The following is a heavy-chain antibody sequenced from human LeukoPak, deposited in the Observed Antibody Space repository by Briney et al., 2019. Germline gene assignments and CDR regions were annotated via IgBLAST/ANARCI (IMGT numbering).Heavy chain of an antibody. Sequence: GGSLRLSCAASGFTFSSYAMSWVRQAPGKGLEWVSAISGSGGSTYYADSVKGRFTISRDNSKNTVYLQMDSLRAEDTAVYFCAKDFDAMVRGVIPWWGQGALVTVSS. J-gene: IGHJ4*02. CDR2: ISGSGGST. V-gene: IGHV3-23*01. CDR3: AKDFDAMVRGVIPW. CDR1: GFTFSSYA. D-gene: IGHD3-10*01.